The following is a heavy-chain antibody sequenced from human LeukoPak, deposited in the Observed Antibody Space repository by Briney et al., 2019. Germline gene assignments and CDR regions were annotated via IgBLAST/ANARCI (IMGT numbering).Heavy chain of an antibody. J-gene: IGHJ5*02. D-gene: IGHD6-13*01. CDR1: GFTFSTYG. Sequence: GGSLRLSCAASGFTFSTYGMSWVRHAPREGLEWVSAISGSGGSTYYADSVKGRFTISRDNSKNTLYLQMNSLRAEDTAVYYCAKNEDGLSSSWYAGWFDPWGQGTLVTVSS. CDR3: AKNEDGLSSSWYAGWFDP. V-gene: IGHV3-23*01. CDR2: ISGSGGST.